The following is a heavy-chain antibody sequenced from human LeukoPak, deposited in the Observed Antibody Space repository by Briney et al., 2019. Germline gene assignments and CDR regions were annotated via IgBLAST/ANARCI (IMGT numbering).Heavy chain of an antibody. D-gene: IGHD6-13*01. CDR1: GGSISSYY. V-gene: IGHV4-59*01. CDR2: IYYSGST. Sequence: SETLSLTCTVSGGSISSYYWSWIRQPPGKGLEWIGYIYYSGSTNYNPSLKSRVTISVDTSKNQFSLKPSSVTAADTAVYYCARDSSSWLDYWGQGTLVTVSS. CDR3: ARDSSSWLDY. J-gene: IGHJ4*02.